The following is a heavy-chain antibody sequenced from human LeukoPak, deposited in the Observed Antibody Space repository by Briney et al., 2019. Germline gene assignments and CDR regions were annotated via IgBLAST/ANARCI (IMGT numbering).Heavy chain of an antibody. CDR2: ITSSSSYI. CDR1: GFTFSSYS. J-gene: IGHJ5*02. D-gene: IGHD2-2*01. CDR3: ARDFGGYCSSSSCYLGWFDA. V-gene: IGHV3-21*01. Sequence: PGGSLRLSCAASGFTFSSYSMNWVRQAPGKGLEWVSSITSSSSYIYYADPVKGRFTISRDNAKNSLYLQMNSLRAEDTAVYYCARDFGGYCSSSSCYLGWFDAWGQGTLVTVSS.